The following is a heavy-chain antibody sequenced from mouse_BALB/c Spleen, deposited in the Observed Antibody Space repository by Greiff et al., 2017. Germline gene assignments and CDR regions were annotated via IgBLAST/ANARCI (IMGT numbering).Heavy chain of an antibody. CDR2: VNPNNGGT. D-gene: IGHD2-4*01. Sequence: EVQLQQSGPELVKPGASMKISCKASGYSFTGYTMNWVKQSHGKNLEWIGRVNPNNGGTSYNQKFKGKAILTVDKSSSTAYMELRSLTSEDSAVYYCAREGYDYDDCAMDYWGQGTSVTVSS. CDR3: AREGYDYDDCAMDY. J-gene: IGHJ4*01. V-gene: IGHV1-18*01. CDR1: GYSFTGYT.